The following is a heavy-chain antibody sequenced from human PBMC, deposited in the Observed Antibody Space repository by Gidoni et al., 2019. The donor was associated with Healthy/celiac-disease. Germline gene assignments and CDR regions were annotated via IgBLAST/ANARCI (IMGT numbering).Heavy chain of an antibody. CDR3: AKYSGSFDAFDI. CDR1: GFTFSSYA. CDR2: ISGSGGST. V-gene: IGHV3-23*01. Sequence: EVQLLESGGGLVQPGGSLRLSCAASGFTFSSYALGWVRQAPGKGLEWVSAISGSGGSTYYADSGKGRFTISRDNSKNTLYLQMNSLRAEDTAVYYCAKYSGSFDAFDIWGQGTMVTVSS. J-gene: IGHJ3*02. D-gene: IGHD1-26*01.